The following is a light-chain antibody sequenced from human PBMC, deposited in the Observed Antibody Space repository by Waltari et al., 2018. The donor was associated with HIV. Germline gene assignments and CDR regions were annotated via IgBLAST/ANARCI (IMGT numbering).Light chain of an antibody. V-gene: IGLV1-40*01. CDR1: SSNIGAGYD. J-gene: IGLJ1*01. CDR3: QSYDSSLSGYV. Sequence: QSVLTQPPSVSGAPGQRVTISCTGSSSNIGAGYDVHWYQQLPGTAPKLLIYGNNNRPSGVPVRFSGSKSGTSASLAVTGRHAEDEADYYCQSYDSSLSGYVFGTGTKVTVL. CDR2: GNN.